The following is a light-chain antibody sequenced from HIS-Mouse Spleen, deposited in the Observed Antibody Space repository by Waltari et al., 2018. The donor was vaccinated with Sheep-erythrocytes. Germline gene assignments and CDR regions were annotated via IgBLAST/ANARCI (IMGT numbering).Light chain of an antibody. V-gene: IGLV3-21*02. Sequence: SYVLTQPPSVSVAPGQTARITCGGNNIGSKSVHWYQQKPGQAPVLVVYDDSDRPSWMPEGFSGSNSGNTATLTISRVEAGDEADYYCQVWDSSSDHVVFGGGTKLTVL. CDR3: QVWDSSSDHVV. CDR1: NIGSKS. CDR2: DDS. J-gene: IGLJ2*01.